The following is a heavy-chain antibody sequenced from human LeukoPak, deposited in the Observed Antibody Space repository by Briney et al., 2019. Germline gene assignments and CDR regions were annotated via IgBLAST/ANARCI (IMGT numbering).Heavy chain of an antibody. CDR2: ISYDGSNK. Sequence: GALRPPLAAPGFPFSSFSLEQVPQAPGKGAGGVAGISYDGSNKYYADSVKGRFTIPRDNSKNTLYLQMNSLRAEDTAVYYCARDHLISSGWYRADYWGQGTLVTVSS. J-gene: IGHJ4*02. CDR1: GFPFSSFS. CDR3: ARDHLISSGWYRADY. V-gene: IGHV3-30-3*01. D-gene: IGHD6-19*01.